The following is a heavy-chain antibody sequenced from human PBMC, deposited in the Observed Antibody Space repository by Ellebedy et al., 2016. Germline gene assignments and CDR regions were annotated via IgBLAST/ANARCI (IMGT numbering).Heavy chain of an antibody. CDR3: AFGGSVGYMAV. V-gene: IGHV4-39*01. Sequence: SETLSLXXTVSGGSISRSSYYWAWMRQSPGRGLEWIASINNNGNTYYKSSLKSRVTISVDTSKNQFSLNLSFVTATDTAVYYCAFGGSVGYMAVWGKGTTVNVSS. J-gene: IGHJ6*03. D-gene: IGHD2-15*01. CDR1: GGSISRSSYY. CDR2: INNNGNT.